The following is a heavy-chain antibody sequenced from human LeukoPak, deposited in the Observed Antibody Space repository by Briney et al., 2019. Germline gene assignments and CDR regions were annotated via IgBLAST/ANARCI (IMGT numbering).Heavy chain of an antibody. Sequence: GGSLRLSCAASGFTFSSYSMNWVRQAPGKGLEWVSSISSSSSYIYYADSVKGRFTSSRDNAKNSLYLQMNSLRAVDTAVYYCARDEVTTIDYWGQGTLVTVSS. J-gene: IGHJ4*02. V-gene: IGHV3-21*01. CDR3: ARDEVTTIDY. CDR1: GFTFSSYS. CDR2: ISSSSSYI. D-gene: IGHD4-17*01.